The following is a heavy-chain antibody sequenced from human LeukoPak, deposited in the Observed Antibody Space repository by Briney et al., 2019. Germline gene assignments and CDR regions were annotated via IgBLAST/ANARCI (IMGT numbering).Heavy chain of an antibody. D-gene: IGHD3-10*01. Sequence: GGSLRLSCAASGFTFSSYSMNWVRQAPGKGLEWVSSISSSSSYIYYADSVKGRFTISRDNAKNSLYLQMNSLRAEDTAVHYCARDGDGSGSYFGEYYYYYYGMDVWGQGTTVTVSS. J-gene: IGHJ6*02. V-gene: IGHV3-21*01. CDR2: ISSSSSYI. CDR1: GFTFSSYS. CDR3: ARDGDGSGSYFGEYYYYYYGMDV.